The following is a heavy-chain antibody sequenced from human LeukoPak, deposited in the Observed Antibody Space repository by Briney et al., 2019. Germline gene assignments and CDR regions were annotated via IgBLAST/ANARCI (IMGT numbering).Heavy chain of an antibody. CDR2: MYSGGST. CDR1: GFTVSSYY. V-gene: IGHV3-66*01. D-gene: IGHD4-11*01. J-gene: IGHJ6*02. Sequence: GGSLRLSCAASGFTVSSYYMTWVRQAPGKGLEWVSVMYSGGSTYYADSVKGRVAISRDNSQNTVFLQMSSVRVEDTAVYYCARSYSNHLFGMDVWGQGTAVTVSS. CDR3: ARSYSNHLFGMDV.